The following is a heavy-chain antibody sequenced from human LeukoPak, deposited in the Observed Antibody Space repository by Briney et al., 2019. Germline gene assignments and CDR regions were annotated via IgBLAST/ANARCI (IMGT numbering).Heavy chain of an antibody. J-gene: IGHJ6*02. CDR1: GGSFSGYY. CDR2: INHSGST. V-gene: IGHV4-34*01. CDR3: ARAPPYYYGSGSPSGYYYYGMDV. D-gene: IGHD3-10*01. Sequence: SETLSLTCAVYGGSFSGYYWSWIRQPPGKGLEWIGEINHSGSTNYNPSLKSRVTISVDTSKNQFSLKLSSVTAADTAVYYCARAPPYYYGSGSPSGYYYYGMDVWGQGTTVTVSS.